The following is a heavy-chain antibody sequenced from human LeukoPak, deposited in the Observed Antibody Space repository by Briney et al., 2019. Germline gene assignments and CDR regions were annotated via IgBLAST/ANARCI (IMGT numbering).Heavy chain of an antibody. Sequence: ASVKVSCKASGYTFTGYYMHWVRQATGQGLEWMGWKNPNSGNTGYAQKFQGRVTMTRNTSISTAYMELSSLRSEDTAVYYCARGTDFYGMDVWGQGTTVTVSS. CDR2: KNPNSGNT. J-gene: IGHJ6*02. V-gene: IGHV1-8*02. CDR1: GYTFTGYY. D-gene: IGHD3-3*01. CDR3: ARGTDFYGMDV.